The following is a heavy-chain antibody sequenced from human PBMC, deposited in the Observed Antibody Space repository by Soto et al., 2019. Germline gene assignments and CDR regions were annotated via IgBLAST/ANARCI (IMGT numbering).Heavy chain of an antibody. J-gene: IGHJ4*02. V-gene: IGHV3-23*01. CDR3: AKSSSGFGQFDS. CDR2: ITLSGGTT. CDR1: GFNFGTHA. Sequence: GGSLRLSCAASGFNFGTHAMTWVRQAPGKGLEWVSTITLSGGTTYYADSVKGRFTISRDNSKNTLYLQLNSLRAEDTAVYYCAKSSSGFGQFDSWGQGTLVTVSS. D-gene: IGHD3-22*01.